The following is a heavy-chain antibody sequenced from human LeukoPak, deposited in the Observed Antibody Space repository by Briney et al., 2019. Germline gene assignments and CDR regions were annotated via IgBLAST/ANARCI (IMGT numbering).Heavy chain of an antibody. CDR2: TYYSGST. J-gene: IGHJ4*02. D-gene: IGHD6-19*01. V-gene: IGHV4-31*03. CDR3: AREVAVAGSFYFDY. CDR1: GGSISSGGYY. Sequence: PSETLSLTCTVSGGSISSGGYYWIWIRQHPGKGLEWIGYTYYSGSTYYNPSLKSRVTISVDTSKNQFPLKLSSVTAADTAVYYCAREVAVAGSFYFDYWGQGTLVTVSS.